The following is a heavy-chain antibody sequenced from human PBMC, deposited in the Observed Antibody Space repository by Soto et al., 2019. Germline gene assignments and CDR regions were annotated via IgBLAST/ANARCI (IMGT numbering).Heavy chain of an antibody. J-gene: IGHJ4*02. CDR3: AKDAVAGDGLWLMDH. CDR2: LYGNSGGI. V-gene: IGHV3-23*01. CDR1: GFTFGSYA. D-gene: IGHD2-21*02. Sequence: GGSLRLSCAASGFTFGSYAMTWVRQAPGKGLESVAGLYGNSGGIQYADSVRGRFTIFRDDSNNIVFLHMRSLRVEDTAVYFCAKDAVAGDGLWLMDHWGQGTLVTVSS.